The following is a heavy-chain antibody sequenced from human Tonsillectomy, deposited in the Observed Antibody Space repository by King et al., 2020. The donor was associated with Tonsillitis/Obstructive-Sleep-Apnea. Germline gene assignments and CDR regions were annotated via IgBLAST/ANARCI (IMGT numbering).Heavy chain of an antibody. CDR2: IWYDGSDT. J-gene: IGHJ4*02. CDR3: ARSSGSYHFVS. V-gene: IGHV3-33*01. D-gene: IGHD1-26*01. Sequence: VQLVESGGGVVQPGRSLRLSCAASGFTFSSYGMHWVRQAPGMGLEWVAVIWYDGSDTYYADSVKGRFTISRDSSKHTLYLQMNGLRAEDTAVYYCARSSGSYHFVSWGQGTLVTVSS. CDR1: GFTFSSYG.